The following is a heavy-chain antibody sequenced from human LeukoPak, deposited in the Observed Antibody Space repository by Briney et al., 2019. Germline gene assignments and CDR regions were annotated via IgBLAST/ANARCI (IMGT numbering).Heavy chain of an antibody. D-gene: IGHD2-15*01. CDR3: ARDQDIVVVVAATLFDY. CDR1: GFTFSSYS. V-gene: IGHV3-21*05. J-gene: IGHJ4*02. Sequence: GGSLRLSCAASGFTFSSYSMNWVRQAPGKGLEWVSYISSSSSYIYYADSVKGRFTISRDNAKNSLYLQMNSLRAEDTAVYYCARDQDIVVVVAATLFDYWSQGTLVTVSS. CDR2: ISSSSSYI.